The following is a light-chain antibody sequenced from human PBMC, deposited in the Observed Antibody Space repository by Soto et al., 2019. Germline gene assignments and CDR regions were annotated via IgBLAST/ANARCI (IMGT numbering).Light chain of an antibody. J-gene: IGLJ2*01. CDR3: CSYAGSSTLV. Sequence: QSALTQPASVSGSPGQSITISCTGTSSDVGRFNLVSWYQQHPGKAPKLMIYEGSQRPSGVSNRFSGSKSGNTASLTISGLQAEDEADYYCCSYAGSSTLVFGGGTKLTVL. CDR2: EGS. CDR1: SSDVGRFNL. V-gene: IGLV2-23*01.